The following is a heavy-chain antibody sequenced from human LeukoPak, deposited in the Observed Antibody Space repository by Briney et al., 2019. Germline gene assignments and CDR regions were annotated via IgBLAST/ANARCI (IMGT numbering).Heavy chain of an antibody. J-gene: IGHJ5*02. D-gene: IGHD3-3*01. CDR2: INHSGST. V-gene: IGHV4-39*07. CDR1: GGSISSSSYY. Sequence: SETLSLTCTVSGGSISSSSYYWGWIRQPPGKGLEWIGEINHSGSTNYNPSLKSRVTISVDTSKNQFSLKLSSVTAADTAVYYCARAGRRYHDFWSHTNWFDPWGQGTLVTVSS. CDR3: ARAGRRYHDFWSHTNWFDP.